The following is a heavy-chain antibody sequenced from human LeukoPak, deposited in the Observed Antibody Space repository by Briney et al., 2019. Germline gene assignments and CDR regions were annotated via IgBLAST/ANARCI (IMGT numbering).Heavy chain of an antibody. CDR3: ARHGNYYDSSGYSTTRELFDP. CDR2: IYTSGST. D-gene: IGHD3-22*01. Sequence: SETLSLTCTVSGGSISSYYWSWIRQPAGKGLEWIGRIYTSGSTNYNPSLKSRVTMSVDTSKNQFSLKLSSVTAADTAVYYCARHGNYYDSSGYSTTRELFDPWGQGTLVTVSS. V-gene: IGHV4-4*07. CDR1: GGSISSYY. J-gene: IGHJ5*02.